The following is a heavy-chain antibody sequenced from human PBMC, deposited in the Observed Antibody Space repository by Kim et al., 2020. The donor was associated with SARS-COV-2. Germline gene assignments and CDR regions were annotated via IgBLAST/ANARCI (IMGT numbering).Heavy chain of an antibody. CDR3: ARQGGFDY. CDR1: GGSISSSSYY. J-gene: IGHJ4*02. CDR2: IYYSGST. Sequence: SETLSLTCTVSGGSISSSSYYWGWIRQPPGKGLEWIGSIYYSGSTYYNPSLKSRVTISVDTSKNQFSLKLSSVTAADTAVYYCARQGGFDYWGQGTLVTVSS. V-gene: IGHV4-39*01. D-gene: IGHD3-16*01.